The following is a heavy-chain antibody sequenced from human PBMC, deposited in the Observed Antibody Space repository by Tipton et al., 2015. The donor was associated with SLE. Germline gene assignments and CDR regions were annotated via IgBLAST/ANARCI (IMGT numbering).Heavy chain of an antibody. Sequence: TLSLTCTVSGGSIRSGDYYWSWIRQHPGKGLEWIGYIHDSGATFYNPSLRSRSAISVDTSQNQFSLRLTSVTAADTAVYYGARHLGASFDFWGQGILVTVSS. J-gene: IGHJ4*02. CDR2: IHDSGAT. V-gene: IGHV4-31*03. CDR3: ARHLGASFDF. CDR1: GGSIRSGDYY.